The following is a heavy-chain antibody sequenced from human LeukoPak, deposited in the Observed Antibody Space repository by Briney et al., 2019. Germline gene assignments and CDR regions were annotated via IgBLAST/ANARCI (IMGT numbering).Heavy chain of an antibody. D-gene: IGHD6-6*01. Sequence: PGGSLRLSCATSGFSFSSYAMHWVRQAPGKGLEWVAIIWHDGSNKYYAESVKGRFTISRDNSKTTLYLQMNSLRAEDTAVYYCAKNFYSRSSGGSVFWGQGTLVTVSS. CDR3: AKNFYSRSSGGSVF. CDR2: IWHDGSNK. V-gene: IGHV3-33*06. J-gene: IGHJ4*02. CDR1: GFSFSSYA.